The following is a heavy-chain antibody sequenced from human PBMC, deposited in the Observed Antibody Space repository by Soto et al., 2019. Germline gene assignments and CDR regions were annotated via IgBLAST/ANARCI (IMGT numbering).Heavy chain of an antibody. CDR2: INHSGGT. J-gene: IGHJ4*02. Sequence: SETLSLTCAAYGGSFSGYYWNWIRQPPGKGLEWIGEINHSGGTNYNPSLKSRATISLDTSRGEVSLRLTSVTAADTAVYFCARGLMGATTRRLDNCGRGVLVTVSS. V-gene: IGHV4-34*01. CDR1: GGSFSGYY. CDR3: ARGLMGATTRRLDN. D-gene: IGHD1-26*01.